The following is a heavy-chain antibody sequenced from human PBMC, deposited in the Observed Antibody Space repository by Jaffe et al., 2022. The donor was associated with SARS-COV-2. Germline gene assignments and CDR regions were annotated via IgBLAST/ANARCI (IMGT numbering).Heavy chain of an antibody. CDR2: FRAGRGT. CDR1: GGSFSSGSYH. Sequence: QVQLQESGPGLVKPSQTLSLTCTVSGGSFSSGSYHWSWIRQPAGKGLEWIGRFRAGRGTHYNPSVKSRVTIFLDTSKNQFSLIMNSVTAADTAVYYCARDPVDGYSHYDYWGQGTLVTVSS. V-gene: IGHV4-61*02. CDR3: ARDPVDGYSHYDY. D-gene: IGHD6-25*01. J-gene: IGHJ4*02.